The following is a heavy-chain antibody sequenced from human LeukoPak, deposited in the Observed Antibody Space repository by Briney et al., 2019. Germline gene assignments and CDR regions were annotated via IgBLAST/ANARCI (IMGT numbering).Heavy chain of an antibody. V-gene: IGHV1-2*02. J-gene: IGHJ4*02. CDR2: INPNSGGT. Sequence: GASVKVSCKASGYTFTGYYMHWVRQAPGQGLEWMGWINPNSGGTNYAQKFQGRVTMTRDTSISTAYMELSRLRSDDTAVYYCARAPPSITGTTTYFDSWGQGTLVTVSS. D-gene: IGHD1-7*01. CDR1: GYTFTGYY. CDR3: ARAPPSITGTTTYFDS.